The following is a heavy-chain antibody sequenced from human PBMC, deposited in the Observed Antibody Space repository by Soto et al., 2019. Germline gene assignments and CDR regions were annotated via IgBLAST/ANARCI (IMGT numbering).Heavy chain of an antibody. V-gene: IGHV3-23*01. CDR3: AKDLQFSGWLSAQTFDY. J-gene: IGHJ4*02. D-gene: IGHD6-19*01. CDR2: ITGSGDST. Sequence: EVQLLESGGGLVQPGGSLRLSCAVSGFTFSSHAMSWVRQAPGKGLECVSSITGSGDSTYYADSVKRRFTISRDKSKSTLYLQMNSLRAEDTAVYYCAKDLQFSGWLSAQTFDYWGQGTQVTVSS. CDR1: GFTFSSHA.